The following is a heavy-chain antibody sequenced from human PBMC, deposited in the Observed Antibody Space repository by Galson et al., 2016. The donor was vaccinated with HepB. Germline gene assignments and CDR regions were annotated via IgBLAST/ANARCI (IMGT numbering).Heavy chain of an antibody. V-gene: IGHV4-4*02. CDR2: IYHSGST. J-gene: IGHJ4*02. CDR1: NGSIISSNW. Sequence: ETLSLTCAVSNGSIISSNWWNWVRQPPGKGLEWIGEIYHSGSTNYNPSLTSRVTMSIDKSRNQFSLRLTSVTAADPAVYYCAALVSSWSQLDYWGQGMLVTVSS. D-gene: IGHD6-13*01. CDR3: AALVSSWSQLDY.